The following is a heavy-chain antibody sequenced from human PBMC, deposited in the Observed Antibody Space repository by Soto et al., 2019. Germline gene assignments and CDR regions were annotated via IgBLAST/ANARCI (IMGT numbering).Heavy chain of an antibody. V-gene: IGHV1-18*01. D-gene: IGHD6-13*01. CDR1: GYTFTSYG. CDR2: ISAYNGNT. J-gene: IGHJ4*02. CDR3: ARSIAAAVDFDY. Sequence: ASVKVSCKASGYTFTSYGISWVRQAPGQGLEWMGWISAYNGNTNYAQKLQGRVAMTTDTSTSTAYMELRSLRSDDTAVYYCARSIAAAVDFDYWGQGTLVTVSS.